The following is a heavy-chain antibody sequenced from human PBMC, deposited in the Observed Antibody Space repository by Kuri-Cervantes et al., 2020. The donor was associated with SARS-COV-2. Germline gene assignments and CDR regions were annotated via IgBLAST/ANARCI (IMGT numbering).Heavy chain of an antibody. CDR1: GYPFTNFG. V-gene: IGHV1-18*01. CDR3: ARDSATGTRWWDLNGMDV. D-gene: IGHD1-7*01. CDR2: ISTYSGDT. J-gene: IGHJ6*02. Sequence: ASVKVSCKASGYPFTNFGISWVRQAPGRGLEWMGWISTYSGDTIYPQKIQGRVTMTTDTSTSTAYMDLRGLRSDDTAVYYCARDSATGTRWWDLNGMDVWGQGTTVTVSS.